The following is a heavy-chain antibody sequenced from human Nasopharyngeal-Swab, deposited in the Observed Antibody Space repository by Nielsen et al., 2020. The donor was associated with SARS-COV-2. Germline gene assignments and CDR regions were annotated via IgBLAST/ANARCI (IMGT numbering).Heavy chain of an antibody. V-gene: IGHV1-46*01. Sequence: ASVKVSCKASGYTFTGYYMHWVRQAPGRGLEWMGIINPSGGGTNYAQTFQGRVTMTSDTSTSTVYMDLSSLRSEDTAVYYCARGPINSRFFESYGMDVWGQGTTVTVSS. CDR3: ARGPINSRFFESYGMDV. J-gene: IGHJ6*02. D-gene: IGHD3-3*01. CDR1: GYTFTGYY. CDR2: INPSGGGT.